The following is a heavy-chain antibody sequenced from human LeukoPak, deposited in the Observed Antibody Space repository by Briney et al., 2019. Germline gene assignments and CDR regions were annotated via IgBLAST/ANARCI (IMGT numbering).Heavy chain of an antibody. J-gene: IGHJ4*02. D-gene: IGHD2-2*01. CDR3: ARGRQLYCSSTSCYFDY. V-gene: IGHV4-39*07. CDR1: GGSISSGGYY. Sequence: PSETLSLTCTVSGGSISSGGYYWSWIRQPPGKGLEWIGEINHSGSTNYNPSLKSRVTISVDTSKNQFSLKLSSVTAADTAVYYCARGRQLYCSSTSCYFDYWGQGTLVTVSS. CDR2: INHSGST.